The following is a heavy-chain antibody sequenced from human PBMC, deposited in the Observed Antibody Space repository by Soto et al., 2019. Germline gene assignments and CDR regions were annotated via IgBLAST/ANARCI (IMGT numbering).Heavy chain of an antibody. CDR3: ARQCGGDCSNAFPL. J-gene: IGHJ3*01. CDR2: LYPGPGT. Sequence: EEQLVESGGGLVRPGGSLSLSCAVSGFSVSTNFMNWVRQAPGKEPQWVAVLYPGPGTYYADSVKGRFIISRDVSTNTLLLHVTNMRDEGTAVSFCARQCGGDCSNAFPLWGKGTMVTVSS. V-gene: IGHV3-66*04. D-gene: IGHD2-21*01. CDR1: GFSVSTNF.